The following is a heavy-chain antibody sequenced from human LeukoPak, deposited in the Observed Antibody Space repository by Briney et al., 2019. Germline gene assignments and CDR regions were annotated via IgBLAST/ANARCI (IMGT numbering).Heavy chain of an antibody. CDR3: ARGSSLDAFDI. Sequence: GASVKVSCKASGYTFNSYAFSWVRQAPGHGLEWVGWISNYNGDTNYAQKFQGRVTMTTDTSTKTSSMELRNLGSDDTAVYYCARGSSLDAFDIWGQGTMVTVSS. CDR1: GYTFNSYA. CDR2: ISNYNGDT. V-gene: IGHV1-18*01. J-gene: IGHJ3*02. D-gene: IGHD6-13*01.